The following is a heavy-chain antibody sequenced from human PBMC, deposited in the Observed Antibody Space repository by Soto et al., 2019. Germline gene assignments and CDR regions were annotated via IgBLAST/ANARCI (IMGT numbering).Heavy chain of an antibody. V-gene: IGHV3-30*03. CDR3: ASETDYCGGDCFTDY. Sequence: HPGGSLRLSCAASGFTFSSYGMHWVRQAPGKGLEWVAVISYDGSNKYYADYVKGRFTISRDNSKNTLYLQMNSLRAEDTAVYYCASETDYCGGDCFTDYWGQGTLVTVSS. J-gene: IGHJ4*02. CDR1: GFTFSSYG. D-gene: IGHD2-21*02. CDR2: ISYDGSNK.